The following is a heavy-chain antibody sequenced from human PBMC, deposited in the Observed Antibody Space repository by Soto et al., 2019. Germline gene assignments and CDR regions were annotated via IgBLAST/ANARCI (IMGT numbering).Heavy chain of an antibody. J-gene: IGHJ6*02. CDR1: GGSISSYY. D-gene: IGHD1-1*01. CDR3: ARVMLGTENYYYCYGMDV. V-gene: IGHV4-59*01. Sequence: SETLSLTCTVSGGSISSYYWSWIRQPPGKGLEWIGYIYYSGSTNYNPSLKSRVTISVDTSKNQFSLKLSSVTAADTAVYYCARVMLGTENYYYCYGMDVWGQGTTVTVSS. CDR2: IYYSGST.